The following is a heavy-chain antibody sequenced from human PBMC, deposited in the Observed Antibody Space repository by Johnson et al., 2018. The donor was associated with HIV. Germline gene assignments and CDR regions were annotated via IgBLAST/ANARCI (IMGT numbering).Heavy chain of an antibody. J-gene: IGHJ3*02. V-gene: IGHV3-30*02. CDR3: AKDERQLGGLSHAFDI. CDR1: GFKFSNYG. CDR2: IRYDGSNK. Sequence: QMQLVQSGGGVVQPGGSLRLSCAASGFKFSNYGMHWVRQAPGRGLEWVAFIRYDGSNKYYVDSVKGRFTISRDNAKNALYLQLNSLKPEDTAVYYCAKDERQLGGLSHAFDIWGQGTVLTVSS. D-gene: IGHD7-27*01.